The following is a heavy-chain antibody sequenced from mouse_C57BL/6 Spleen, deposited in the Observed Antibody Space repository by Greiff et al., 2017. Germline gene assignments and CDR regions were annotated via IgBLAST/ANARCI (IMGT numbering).Heavy chain of an antibody. Sequence: VQLQQSGPELVKPGASVKISCKASGYTFTDYYMNWVKQSHGKSLEWIGDINPNNGGTSYNQKFKGKATLTVDKSSSTAYMELRSLTSEDSAVYYCARGSGTRGYYFDYWGQGTTLTVSS. J-gene: IGHJ2*01. CDR2: INPNNGGT. V-gene: IGHV1-26*01. CDR1: GYTFTDYY. CDR3: ARGSGTRGYYFDY. D-gene: IGHD4-1*01.